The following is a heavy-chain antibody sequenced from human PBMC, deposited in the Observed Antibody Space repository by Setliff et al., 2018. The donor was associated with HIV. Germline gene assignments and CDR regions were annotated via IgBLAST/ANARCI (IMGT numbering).Heavy chain of an antibody. CDR3: ARGHYSSSSG. D-gene: IGHD6-6*01. J-gene: IGHJ4*02. V-gene: IGHV3-30*04. CDR1: GFTFSDYA. CDR2: ISYDGSNK. Sequence: GGSLRLSCAASGFTFSDYAMHWVRQAPGKGLEWVVVISYDGSNKYYADSVKGRFTISRDNSKNTLYLQVNSLRAEDTAVYYCARGHYSSSSGWGQGALVTVSS.